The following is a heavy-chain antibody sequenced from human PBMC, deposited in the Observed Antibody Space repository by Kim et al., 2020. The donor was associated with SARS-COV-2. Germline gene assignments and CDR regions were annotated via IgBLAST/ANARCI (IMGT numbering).Heavy chain of an antibody. V-gene: IGHV3-11*06. CDR1: GFVFSDYY. D-gene: IGHD3-10*01. CDR2: ITNTALYT. Sequence: GGSLRLSCSGSGFVFSDYYLIWFRQAPGKGLEWISYITNTALYTNYADSVRGRFAISRDNAKNSMSLQMNSLRVEDTAVYYCATRRSSSFRGTDFWGQGTLVTVSS. J-gene: IGHJ4*02. CDR3: ATRRSSSFRGTDF.